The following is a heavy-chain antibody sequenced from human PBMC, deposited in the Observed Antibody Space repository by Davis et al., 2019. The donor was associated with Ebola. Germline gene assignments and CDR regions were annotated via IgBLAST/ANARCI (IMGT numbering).Heavy chain of an antibody. D-gene: IGHD4-17*01. CDR2: IKSKAEGGTP. CDR1: GFTFNKAW. Sequence: GESLKISCVASGFTFNKAWMTWVRQAPGKGLEWVGRIKSKAEGGTPDYAAPVKGRFTISRDNSKNTLYLQMNSLRAEDTAVYYCARDRGIYGDYSYYYGMDVWGQGTTVTVSS. J-gene: IGHJ6*02. V-gene: IGHV3-15*01. CDR3: ARDRGIYGDYSYYYGMDV.